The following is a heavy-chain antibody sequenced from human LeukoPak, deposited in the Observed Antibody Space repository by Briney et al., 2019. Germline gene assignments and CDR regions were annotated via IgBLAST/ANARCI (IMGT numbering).Heavy chain of an antibody. CDR1: SGSISSGGYS. J-gene: IGHJ4*02. V-gene: IGHV4-30-2*01. CDR3: ARVAWDGYFDY. Sequence: TLSLTCAVCSGSISSGGYSWSWIRQPPGKGLEWIGYIYHSGSTYYNPSLKSRVTISVDRSKNQFSLKLSSVTAADTAVYYCARVAWDGYFDYWGQGTLVTVSS. D-gene: IGHD3-3*02. CDR2: IYHSGST.